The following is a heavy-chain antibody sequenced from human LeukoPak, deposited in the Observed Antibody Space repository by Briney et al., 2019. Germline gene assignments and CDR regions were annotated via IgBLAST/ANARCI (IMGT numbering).Heavy chain of an antibody. CDR2: ISSVSSNI. CDR3: ARDRPGSMDV. J-gene: IGHJ6*02. Sequence: HPGGSLRLSCAASGFTFSSYGMNWVRQAPGKGLEWVSYISSVSSNIDYADSVKGRFTISRDNVKSSLYLQMNSLRAEDTAVYYCARDRPGSMDVWGQGTLVTVSS. V-gene: IGHV3-48*01. CDR1: GFTFSSYG. D-gene: IGHD3-10*01.